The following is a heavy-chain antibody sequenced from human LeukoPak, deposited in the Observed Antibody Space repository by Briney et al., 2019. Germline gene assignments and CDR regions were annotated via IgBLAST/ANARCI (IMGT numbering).Heavy chain of an antibody. CDR1: GYTFTSYG. D-gene: IGHD3-22*01. CDR3: ARAHIRYDSSGYYLWGY. CDR2: ISAYNGNT. J-gene: IGHJ4*02. Sequence: ASVKVSCKASGYTFTSYGISWVRQAPGQGLEWMGWISAYNGNTNYAQKLQGRVTMTTDTSTSTAYMELRSLRSDDTAVYYCARAHIRYDSSGYYLWGYWGQGTLVTVSS. V-gene: IGHV1-18*01.